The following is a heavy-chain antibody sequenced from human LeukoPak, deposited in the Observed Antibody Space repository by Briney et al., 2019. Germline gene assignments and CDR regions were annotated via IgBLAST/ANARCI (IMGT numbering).Heavy chain of an antibody. J-gene: IGHJ4*02. Sequence: SQTLSLTCTVSGGSISSGGYYWSWIRQPPGKGLEWIGYIHHSGDTYQNPSLKSRVTVSSDRSKNQFYLKLSSVTAADTAVYYCARLIAADPQLDYWGQGTLVTVSS. CDR3: ARLIAADPQLDY. V-gene: IGHV4-30-2*01. D-gene: IGHD6-13*01. CDR2: IHHSGDT. CDR1: GGSISSGGYY.